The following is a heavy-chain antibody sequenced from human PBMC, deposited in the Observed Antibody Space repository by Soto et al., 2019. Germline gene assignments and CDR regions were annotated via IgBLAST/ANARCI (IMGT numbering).Heavy chain of an antibody. CDR1: GFAFSSYA. CDR3: AKDRPEDRDYYLVFGY. J-gene: IGHJ4*02. CDR2: ISGSGGST. V-gene: IGHV3-23*01. D-gene: IGHD3-22*01. Sequence: HLGWSLRLSCAASGFAFSSYAMSWVRQAPGQGLEWVSAISGSGGSTYYADSVKGRFTISRDNSKNTLYLQMNSLRAEDTAVYYCAKDRPEDRDYYLVFGYCGQGTKVTVPS.